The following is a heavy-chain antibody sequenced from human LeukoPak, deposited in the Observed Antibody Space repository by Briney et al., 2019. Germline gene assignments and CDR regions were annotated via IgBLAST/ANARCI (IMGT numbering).Heavy chain of an antibody. CDR3: ARAYDDGDSNWFDP. Sequence: PSETLSFTCTVSGGSISSGGYYRSWIRQHPGKGLEWIGYIYYSGSTYYNPSLKGRVTISVDTSKDQFSLKLSSVTAADTAVYYCARAYDDGDSNWFDPWGQGTLVTVSS. J-gene: IGHJ5*02. V-gene: IGHV4-31*03. D-gene: IGHD4-17*01. CDR1: GGSISSGGYY. CDR2: IYYSGST.